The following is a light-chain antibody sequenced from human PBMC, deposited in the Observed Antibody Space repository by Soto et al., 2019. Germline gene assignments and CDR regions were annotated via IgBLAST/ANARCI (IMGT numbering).Light chain of an antibody. J-gene: IGKJ3*01. CDR1: QSISSTY. V-gene: IGKV3-20*01. CDR2: GTS. CDR3: QQSGTSPRT. Sequence: EIVLTQSPGTLSLSPGERATLSCRASQSISSTYLAWYQQRPGQAPRLLIYGTSSRATGIPDRFSGSGSGTDFTLTISSLEPEDFAVYYCQQSGTSPRTFGPGTKVDIK.